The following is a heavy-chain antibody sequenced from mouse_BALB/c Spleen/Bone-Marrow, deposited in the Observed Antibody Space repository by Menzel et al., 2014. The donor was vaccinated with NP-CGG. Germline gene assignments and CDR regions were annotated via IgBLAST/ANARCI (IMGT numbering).Heavy chain of an antibody. CDR1: GYTFTNYW. Sequence: QVQLQQPGAELAKPGASVKMSCKASGYTFTNYWMHWVKQRPGQGLEWIGYINPSTGYTEYNQKFKDKATLTADKSSSTAYMQLSSLTSEDSSVFYCTRRAYGGSYGFAYWGQGTLVTVSA. D-gene: IGHD1-1*01. CDR2: INPSTGYT. CDR3: TRRAYGGSYGFAY. J-gene: IGHJ3*01. V-gene: IGHV1-7*01.